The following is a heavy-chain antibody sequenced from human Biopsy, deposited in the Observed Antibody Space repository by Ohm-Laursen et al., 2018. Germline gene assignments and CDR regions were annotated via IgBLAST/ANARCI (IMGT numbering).Heavy chain of an antibody. J-gene: IGHJ4*02. CDR1: GFTFSDYY. V-gene: IGHV3-11*01. D-gene: IGHD3-10*01. CDR3: ARDGAGSYHDY. Sequence: SLRLSCAASGFTFSDYYMSWFRQAPGKGLEWISYISPSGRKTYHADSVSGRFTISRDNAENSLYLQMNSLTVEDTAVYYCARDGAGSYHDYWGQGTLVTVSS. CDR2: ISPSGRKT.